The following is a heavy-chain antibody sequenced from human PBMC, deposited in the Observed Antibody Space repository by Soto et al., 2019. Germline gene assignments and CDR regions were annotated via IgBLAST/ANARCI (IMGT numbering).Heavy chain of an antibody. V-gene: IGHV1-18*01. CDR3: ARARPDTAMVLTRSYFDH. D-gene: IGHD5-18*01. Sequence: QVQLVQSGAEVKKPGASVKVSCKASGYTFTSYGISWVRQAPGQGLEWMGWISAYNGNTNYAQKLQGRVIMTPDTSTSTADIELRSLRSDDTPVYYCARARPDTAMVLTRSYFDHWGQGTLVTVSS. CDR2: ISAYNGNT. CDR1: GYTFTSYG. J-gene: IGHJ4*02.